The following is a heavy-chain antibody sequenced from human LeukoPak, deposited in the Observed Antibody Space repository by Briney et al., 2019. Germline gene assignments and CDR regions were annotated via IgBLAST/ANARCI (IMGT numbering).Heavy chain of an antibody. CDR3: ARAYHYGSGYGMDV. Sequence: PGGSLRLSCAASGFTFSSYTMSWVRQAPGKGPEWVSYVSSSSSTIYYADSVKGRFTISRDNAKNSLYLQMNSLRDEDTAVYYCARAYHYGSGYGMDVWGQGTTVTVSS. CDR2: VSSSSSTI. CDR1: GFTFSSYT. D-gene: IGHD3-10*01. J-gene: IGHJ6*02. V-gene: IGHV3-48*02.